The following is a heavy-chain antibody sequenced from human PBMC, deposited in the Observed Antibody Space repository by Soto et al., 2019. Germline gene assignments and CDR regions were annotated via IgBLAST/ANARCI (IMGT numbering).Heavy chain of an antibody. D-gene: IGHD3-10*01. Sequence: GGSLRLSCAASGFTFRSYAMSWVRQAPGKGREWVSAISGSGDTTYNADSVKGRFTISRDNSKNTLSLQMTSLRAEDTAIYYCAKTRRPTTPRGLDSWGQGTLVTVPS. J-gene: IGHJ5*01. V-gene: IGHV3-23*01. CDR1: GFTFRSYA. CDR3: AKTRRPTTPRGLDS. CDR2: ISGSGDTT.